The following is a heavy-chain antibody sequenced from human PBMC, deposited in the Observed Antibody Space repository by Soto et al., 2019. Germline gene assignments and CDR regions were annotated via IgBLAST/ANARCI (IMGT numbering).Heavy chain of an antibody. CDR1: GFTFSSYA. D-gene: IGHD5-12*01. Sequence: QVQLVESGGGVVQPGRSLRLSCAASGFTFSSYAMHWVRQAPGKGLEWVAVISYDGSNKYDADSVKGRFTISRDNSKNTRYLQMNSLRAEDTAVYYCARSELEMATRYYFDYWGQGTLVTVCS. V-gene: IGHV3-30-3*01. CDR2: ISYDGSNK. CDR3: ARSELEMATRYYFDY. J-gene: IGHJ4*02.